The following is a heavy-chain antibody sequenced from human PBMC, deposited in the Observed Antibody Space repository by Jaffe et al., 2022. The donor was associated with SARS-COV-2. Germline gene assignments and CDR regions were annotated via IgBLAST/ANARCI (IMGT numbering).Heavy chain of an antibody. CDR1: GFTFSSYA. D-gene: IGHD2-15*01. V-gene: IGHV3-23*01. CDR3: ANARVGVAAIDY. Sequence: EVQLLESGGGLVQPGGSLRLSCAASGFTFSSYAMSWVRQAPGKGLEWVSAISDSGGGSYYADSVKGRFTISRDNSKNTVYLQVNSLRVEDTAMYYCANARVGVAAIDYWGQGTLVTVSS. J-gene: IGHJ4*02. CDR2: ISDSGGGS.